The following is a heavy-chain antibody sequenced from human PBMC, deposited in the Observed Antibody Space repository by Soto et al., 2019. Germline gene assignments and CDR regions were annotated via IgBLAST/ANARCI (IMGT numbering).Heavy chain of an antibody. CDR2: MNPNSGNT. D-gene: IGHD6-19*01. Sequence: QVQLVQSGAEVKKPGASVKVSCKASGYTFTSYDINWVRQATGQGLGWMGWMNPNSGNTGYAQKFQGRVTMTRNTSISTAYMELSSLRSEDTAVYSCARGWRVPAVAGHLIYYYYGMDVWGQGTTVTVSS. J-gene: IGHJ6*02. CDR1: GYTFTSYD. V-gene: IGHV1-8*01. CDR3: ARGWRVPAVAGHLIYYYYGMDV.